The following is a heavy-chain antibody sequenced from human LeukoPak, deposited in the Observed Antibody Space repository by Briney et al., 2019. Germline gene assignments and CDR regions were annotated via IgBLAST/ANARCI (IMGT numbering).Heavy chain of an antibody. CDR1: GFTFSSYS. J-gene: IGHJ3*02. Sequence: GGSLRLSCAASGFTFSSYSMNWVRQAPGKGLEWVSSISSSSSYIYYADSVKGRFTISRDNAKNSLYLQMNSLRAEDTAVYYCARDRPNVDSTGYYSRHDAFDMWGQGTMVTVSS. D-gene: IGHD3-22*01. CDR2: ISSSSSYI. CDR3: ARDRPNVDSTGYYSRHDAFDM. V-gene: IGHV3-21*01.